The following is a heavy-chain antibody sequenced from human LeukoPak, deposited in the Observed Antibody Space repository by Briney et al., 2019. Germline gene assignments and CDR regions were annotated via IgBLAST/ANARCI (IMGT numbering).Heavy chain of an antibody. CDR2: INHSGST. D-gene: IGHD2-2*01. V-gene: IGHV4-34*01. CDR1: GGSFSGYY. J-gene: IGHJ6*02. CDR3: ARGLEDIVVVPAAMGAYGMDV. Sequence: SETLSLTCAVYGGSFSGYYWSWIRQPPGKGLEWIGEINHSGSTNYNPSLKSRVTISVDTSKNQSSLKLSSVTAADTAVYYCARGLEDIVVVPAAMGAYGMDVWGQGTTVTVSS.